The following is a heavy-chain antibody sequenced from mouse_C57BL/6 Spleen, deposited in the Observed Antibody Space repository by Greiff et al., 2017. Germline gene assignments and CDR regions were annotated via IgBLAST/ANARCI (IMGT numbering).Heavy chain of an antibody. CDR3: ASLLSH. Sequence: EVKLMESGPGLVKPSQSLSLTCSVTGYSITSGYYWNWIRQFPGNKLEWMGYISYDGSNNYNPSLKNRISITRDTSKNQCFLKLNSVTTEDTATYYCASLLSHWGQGTLVTVSA. D-gene: IGHD1-1*02. J-gene: IGHJ3*01. V-gene: IGHV3-6*01. CDR1: GYSITSGYY. CDR2: ISYDGSN.